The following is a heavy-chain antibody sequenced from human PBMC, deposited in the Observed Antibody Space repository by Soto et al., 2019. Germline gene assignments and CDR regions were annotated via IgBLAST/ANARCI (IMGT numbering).Heavy chain of an antibody. CDR1: GFTFSSYA. CDR2: ISYDGSNK. CDR3: ASDSVTDSDY. J-gene: IGHJ4*01. V-gene: IGHV3-30-3*01. D-gene: IGHD4-17*01. Sequence: QVQLVESGGGVVQPGRSLRLSCAASGFTFSSYAMHWVRQAPGKGLEWVAVISYDGSNKYYADSVKGRFTISRDNSKNTLYLQMNSLRAEDTAVYYCASDSVTDSDYWGHGTLVTVSS.